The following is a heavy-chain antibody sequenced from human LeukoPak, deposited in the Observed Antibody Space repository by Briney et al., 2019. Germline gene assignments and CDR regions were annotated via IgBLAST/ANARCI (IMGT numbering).Heavy chain of an antibody. Sequence: QPGGSLRLSCAASGFTFSSYAMSWVRQAPGKGLEWVSSISGTGGSTFYADSVQGRFTISRDNSKNTLYLQMNSLRAEDTAVYYCAKVPFDWISSTNYYYYMDVWGKGTTVTISS. CDR1: GFTFSSYA. CDR3: AKVPFDWISSTNYYYYMDV. CDR2: ISGTGGST. J-gene: IGHJ6*03. D-gene: IGHD3-9*01. V-gene: IGHV3-23*01.